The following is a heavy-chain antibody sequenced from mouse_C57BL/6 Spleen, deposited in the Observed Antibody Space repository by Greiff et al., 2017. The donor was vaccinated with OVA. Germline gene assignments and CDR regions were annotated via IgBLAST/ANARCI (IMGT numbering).Heavy chain of an antibody. Sequence: VKLMESDAELVKPGASVKISCKVSGYTFTDHTIHWMKQRPEQGLEWIGYIYPRDGSTKYNEKFKGKATLTADKSSSTAYMQLNSLTSEDSAVYFCARSHYYGSSSPDYWGQGTTLTVSS. CDR3: ARSHYYGSSSPDY. CDR2: IYPRDGST. J-gene: IGHJ2*01. CDR1: GYTFTDHT. V-gene: IGHV1-78*01. D-gene: IGHD1-1*01.